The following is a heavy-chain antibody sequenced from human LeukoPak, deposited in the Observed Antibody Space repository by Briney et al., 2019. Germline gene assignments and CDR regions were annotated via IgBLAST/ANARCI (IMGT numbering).Heavy chain of an antibody. CDR3: AKGEGYYDSSGYEYFQH. D-gene: IGHD3-22*01. J-gene: IGHJ1*01. CDR2: ISYDGSNK. V-gene: IGHV3-30*18. CDR1: GFTLSNYD. Sequence: GGSLRLSCAASGFTLSNYDMHWVRQAPGKGLEWVAVISYDGSNKYYADSVKGRFTISRDNSKNTLYLQMNSLRAEDTAVYYCAKGEGYYDSSGYEYFQHWGQGTLVTVSS.